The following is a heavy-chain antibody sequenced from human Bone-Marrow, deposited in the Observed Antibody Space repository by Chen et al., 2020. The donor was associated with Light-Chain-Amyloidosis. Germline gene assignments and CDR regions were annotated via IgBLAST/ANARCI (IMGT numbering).Heavy chain of an antibody. V-gene: IGHV4-30-4*01. J-gene: IGHJ5*02. Sequence: QVQLQESGPGLVKPSQTLSLVCPVSGASISSADDSWTWVRQPPGQGLEWIGYMHHSGSATYNPSLRSRVAISLDTSKNQFSLSLTSVTAADSAMYFCVRETTSTPWFDPWGPGTLVTVYS. CDR2: MHHSGSA. CDR1: GASISSADDS. CDR3: VRETTSTPWFDP. D-gene: IGHD1-1*01.